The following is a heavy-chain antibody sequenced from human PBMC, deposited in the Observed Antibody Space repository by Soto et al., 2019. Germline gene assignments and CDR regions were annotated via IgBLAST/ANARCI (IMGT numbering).Heavy chain of an antibody. D-gene: IGHD3-22*01. Sequence: GGSLRLSCAASGFTFSSYGMHWVRQAPGKGLEWVAVISYDGSNKYYADSVKGRFTISRDNSKNTLYPQMNSLRAEDTAVYYCAKDGTNLNEDSSGYLDYWGQGTLVTVSS. V-gene: IGHV3-30*18. J-gene: IGHJ4*02. CDR1: GFTFSSYG. CDR2: ISYDGSNK. CDR3: AKDGTNLNEDSSGYLDY.